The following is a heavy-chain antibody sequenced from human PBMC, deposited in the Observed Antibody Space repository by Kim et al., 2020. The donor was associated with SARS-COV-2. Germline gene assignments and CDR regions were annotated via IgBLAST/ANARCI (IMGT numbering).Heavy chain of an antibody. CDR3: AKDTSGIVVVITFNFDY. D-gene: IGHD3-22*01. J-gene: IGHJ4*02. V-gene: IGHV3-23*01. Sequence: VKGRFTISRDNSKNTLYLQMNSLRAEDTAVYYCAKDTSGIVVVITFNFDYWGQGTLVTVSS.